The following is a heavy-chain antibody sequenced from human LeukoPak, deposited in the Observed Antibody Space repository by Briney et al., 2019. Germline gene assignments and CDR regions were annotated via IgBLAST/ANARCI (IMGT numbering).Heavy chain of an antibody. J-gene: IGHJ4*02. D-gene: IGHD5-12*01. CDR3: ARGPYSGYDPFDY. CDR1: GFTFSSYE. CDR2: ISSSGSTI. V-gene: IGHV3-48*03. Sequence: GGSLRLSCAASGFTFSSYEMNWVRQAPGKELEWVSYISSSGSTIYYADSVKGRFTISRDNAKNSLYLQMNSLRAEDTAVYYCARGPYSGYDPFDYWGQGTLVTVSS.